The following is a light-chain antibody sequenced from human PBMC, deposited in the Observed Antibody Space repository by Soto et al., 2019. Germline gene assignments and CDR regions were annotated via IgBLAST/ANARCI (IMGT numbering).Light chain of an antibody. CDR3: QQRHMWPIT. V-gene: IGKV3-11*01. Sequence: VLTPSPVTLSLSPGARANVSCRASQSFRGLLAWYQQKPGQAPRLLIYDAYNRATGIPPRFSGSGSGTDFTLTISSLEPEDSAVYYCQQRHMWPITFGQGTRLEI. J-gene: IGKJ5*01. CDR2: DAY. CDR1: QSFRGL.